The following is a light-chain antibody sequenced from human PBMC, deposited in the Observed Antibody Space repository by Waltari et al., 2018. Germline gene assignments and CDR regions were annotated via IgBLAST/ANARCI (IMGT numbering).Light chain of an antibody. CDR1: SSDVGSYNS. J-gene: IGLJ2*01. CDR3: SLYTSSSTLV. V-gene: IGLV2-18*01. Sequence: QSALTQPPSVSGSPGQSVTISCTGTSSDVGSYNSVSWYQQPPGPAPKLMIYEVSNRPSGVPDRFSGSKSGNTASLTISGLQAEDEADYYCSLYTSSSTLVFGGGTKLTVL. CDR2: EVS.